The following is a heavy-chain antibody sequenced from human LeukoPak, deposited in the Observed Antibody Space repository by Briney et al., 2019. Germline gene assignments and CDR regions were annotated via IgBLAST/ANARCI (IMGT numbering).Heavy chain of an antibody. J-gene: IGHJ4*02. Sequence: ASVKVSCKASGYTFTGYYMHWVRQAPGQGLEWMGWINPNSGGTNYAQKFQGRVTMTRDTSISTAYVELSRLRSDDTAVYYWARLKYCGGPTSFDSGGQGPLVTASS. V-gene: IGHV1-2*02. D-gene: IGHD2-21*01. CDR1: GYTFTGYY. CDR2: INPNSGGT. CDR3: ARLKYCGGPTSFDS.